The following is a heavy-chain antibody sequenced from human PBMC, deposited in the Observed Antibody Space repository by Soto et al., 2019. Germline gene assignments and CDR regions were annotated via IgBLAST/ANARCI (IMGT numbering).Heavy chain of an antibody. CDR3: ARRGLSGMVVAALDV. D-gene: IGHD2-15*01. CDR1: EDSFTSYW. Sequence: PGQSLKISCRGSEDSFTSYWISWVSQMRGKGLEWMGRIDPSDSYTNYSPSFQGHVTISADKSISTAYLQWSSLKASDTAMYYCARRGLSGMVVAALDVWGQGTTVTVSS. V-gene: IGHV5-10-1*01. J-gene: IGHJ6*02. CDR2: IDPSDSYT.